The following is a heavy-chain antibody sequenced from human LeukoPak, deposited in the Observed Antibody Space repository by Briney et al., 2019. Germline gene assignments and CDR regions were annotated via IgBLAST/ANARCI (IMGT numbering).Heavy chain of an antibody. Sequence: GASVKVSCKASGYTFTSYGISWVRQAPGQGLEWMGWISAYNGNTNYAQKLQGRVTMTTDTSTSTAYMELRSLRSDDTAVYYCARAGPDIVVVPAGRGYYYMDVWGKGTTVTVSS. J-gene: IGHJ6*03. V-gene: IGHV1-18*01. CDR1: GYTFTSYG. CDR3: ARAGPDIVVVPAGRGYYYMDV. D-gene: IGHD2-2*01. CDR2: ISAYNGNT.